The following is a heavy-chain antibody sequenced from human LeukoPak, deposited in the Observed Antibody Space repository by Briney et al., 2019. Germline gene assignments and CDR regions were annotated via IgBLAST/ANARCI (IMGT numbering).Heavy chain of an antibody. J-gene: IGHJ1*01. V-gene: IGHV3-23*01. Sequence: GGSLRLSCAASGFTFSSYAMSWVRQAPGKGLEWVSAISASGGSTYYADSVKGRFTISRDNSKNTLYLQMNSLRAEDTAVYYCARALGGSGYSSGRAEYFQHWGQGTLVTVSS. CDR1: GFTFSSYA. D-gene: IGHD6-19*01. CDR3: ARALGGSGYSSGRAEYFQH. CDR2: ISASGGST.